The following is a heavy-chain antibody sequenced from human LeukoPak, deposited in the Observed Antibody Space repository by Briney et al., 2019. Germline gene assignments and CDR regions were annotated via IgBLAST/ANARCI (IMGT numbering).Heavy chain of an antibody. Sequence: GGSLRLSCAASGFTVSSNYMSWVRQAPGKGLEWVSVIYSGGSTYYADSVKGRFTISRDNSKNTLYLQMNSLRAEDTAVYYCAREGASSLVRGVIGYWGQGTLVTVSS. CDR3: AREGASSLVRGVIGY. CDR2: IYSGGST. D-gene: IGHD3-10*01. J-gene: IGHJ4*02. CDR1: GFTVSSNY. V-gene: IGHV3-53*01.